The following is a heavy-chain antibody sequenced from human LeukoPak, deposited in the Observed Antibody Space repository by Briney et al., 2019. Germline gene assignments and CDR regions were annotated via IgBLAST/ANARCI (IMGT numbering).Heavy chain of an antibody. Sequence: GSLRLSCAASGFPFSNYWMSWVRQAPGKGLEWVANIKYDGSEKHYVDSVKGRFTISRDDAKNSVFLQMNSLRAEDTAVYYCVRDIAVAGKDYWGQGTLVTVSS. V-gene: IGHV3-7*04. D-gene: IGHD6-19*01. CDR3: VRDIAVAGKDY. CDR1: GFPFSNYW. J-gene: IGHJ4*02. CDR2: IKYDGSEK.